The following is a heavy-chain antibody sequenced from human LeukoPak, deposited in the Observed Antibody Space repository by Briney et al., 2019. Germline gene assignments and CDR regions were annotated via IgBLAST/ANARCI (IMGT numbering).Heavy chain of an antibody. J-gene: IGHJ3*02. Sequence: GASVKVSCKASAYTFSSYGISLVRQAPGQGLEWMGWTSANNGNTTYAQKLQGRVTMTTDTSTSTAYMELTSLRSNDTAVYYCARDGKGQLGAAFDIWGQGTMVTVSS. V-gene: IGHV1-18*01. CDR2: TSANNGNT. D-gene: IGHD6-13*01. CDR3: ARDGKGQLGAAFDI. CDR1: AYTFSSYG.